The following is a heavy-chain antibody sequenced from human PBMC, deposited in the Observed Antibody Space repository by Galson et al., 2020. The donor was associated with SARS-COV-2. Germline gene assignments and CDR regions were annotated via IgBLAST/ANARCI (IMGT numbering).Heavy chain of an antibody. J-gene: IGHJ4*02. CDR1: GFTFNDFW. CDR2: IKGDGSET. CDR3: SRDGWQCGY. V-gene: IGHV3-7*01. D-gene: IGHD6-19*01. Sequence: GESLKISCEASGFTFNDFWMSWFRQAPGKGLEWVANIKGDGSETNYADFVKGRFTISRDNAANSLYLQMNSLRVEDSAVYYCSRDGWQCGYWGQGTLVTVSS.